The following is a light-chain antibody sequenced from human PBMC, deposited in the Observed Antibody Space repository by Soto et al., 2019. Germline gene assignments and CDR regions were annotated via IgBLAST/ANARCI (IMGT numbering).Light chain of an antibody. CDR2: YES. Sequence: SYELTQPPSVSVAPGQTARITCGGDNIGSKTIHWYQQKPGQAPVLVVYYESDRPSGIPERLSGSNSGNTATLTISRVEAGDEAEYYCQVWDTSSDHTEVFGGGTQLTVL. CDR1: NIGSKT. V-gene: IGLV3-21*02. J-gene: IGLJ3*02. CDR3: QVWDTSSDHTEV.